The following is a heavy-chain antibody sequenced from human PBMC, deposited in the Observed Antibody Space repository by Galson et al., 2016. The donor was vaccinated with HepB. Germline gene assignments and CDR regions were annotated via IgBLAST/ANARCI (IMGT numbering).Heavy chain of an antibody. Sequence: SLRLSCAASGFTFSDYYMSWIRQAPGKGLEWIAYIATGGTSVYYADSVKGRFSISRDNAKNTLFLQMSSLRAEDTAVYYCARGLGVETNHGIDYWGQGILVTVSS. CDR1: GFTFSDYY. J-gene: IGHJ4*02. D-gene: IGHD4-23*01. CDR2: IATGGTSV. V-gene: IGHV3-11*04. CDR3: ARGLGVETNHGIDY.